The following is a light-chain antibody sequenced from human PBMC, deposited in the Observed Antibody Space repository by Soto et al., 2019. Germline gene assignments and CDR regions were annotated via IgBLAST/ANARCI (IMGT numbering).Light chain of an antibody. V-gene: IGKV1-5*01. Sequence: DIEMPQSPSTLSASVGDRLTITCRASQTIRRWLAWYQQRPGKAPKVLIYDASTLESGVPARFSGSGSETEFTLTISSLQPEDSATYYCQHYNSDPWTFGQGTKVEIK. CDR1: QTIRRW. J-gene: IGKJ1*01. CDR2: DAS. CDR3: QHYNSDPWT.